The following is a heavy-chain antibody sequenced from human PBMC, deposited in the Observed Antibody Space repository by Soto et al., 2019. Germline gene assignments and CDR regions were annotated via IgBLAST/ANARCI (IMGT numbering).Heavy chain of an antibody. CDR1: GFPFSIYS. CDR2: ISSSSSYI. V-gene: IGHV3-21*01. J-gene: IGHJ4*02. Sequence: GGSLRLSCAASGFPFSIYSMNWVRQSPGKGLEWVSSISSSSSYIYYADSVKGRFTISRDNAKNSLYLQMNSLRAEDTAVYYCARAFRGPFDYWGQGTVVTVSS. D-gene: IGHD5-12*01. CDR3: ARAFRGPFDY.